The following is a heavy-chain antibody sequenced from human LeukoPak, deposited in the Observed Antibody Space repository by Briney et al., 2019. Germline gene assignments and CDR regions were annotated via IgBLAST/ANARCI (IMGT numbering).Heavy chain of an antibody. CDR2: ISYDGSNK. D-gene: IGHD3-3*01. V-gene: IGHV3-30-3*01. Sequence: GRSLRLSCAASGFTFSSYAMHWVRQAPGKGLEWVAVISYDGSNKYYADSVKGRFTISRDNSKNTLYLQMNSLRAEDTAVYYCAKDLQYYDFCIWGQGTLVTVSS. J-gene: IGHJ4*02. CDR3: AKDLQYYDFCI. CDR1: GFTFSSYA.